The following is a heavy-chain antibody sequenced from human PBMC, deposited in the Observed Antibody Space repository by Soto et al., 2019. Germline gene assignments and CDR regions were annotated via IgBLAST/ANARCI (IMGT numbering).Heavy chain of an antibody. CDR1: GYTFTSYY. CDR2: INPSGGST. Sequence: ASVKVSCKASGYTFTSYYMHWVRQAPGQGLEWMGIINPSGGSTSYAQKFQGRVTMTRDTSTSTVYMELSSLRSEDTAVYYCARGGTYCSSTSCYITNWFDPWGQGTLVTVSS. V-gene: IGHV1-46*01. J-gene: IGHJ5*02. CDR3: ARGGTYCSSTSCYITNWFDP. D-gene: IGHD2-2*02.